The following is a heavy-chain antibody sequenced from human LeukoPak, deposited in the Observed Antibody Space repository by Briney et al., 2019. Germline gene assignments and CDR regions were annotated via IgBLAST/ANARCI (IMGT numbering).Heavy chain of an antibody. Sequence: ASVKVSCKASGYTFTSYDINWVRQATGQGLEWVGWMNPNRGNTGYAQKFQGRVTMTRNTSISTAYMELSSLRSEDTAVYYCARSEHCSSTNCARGAFDIWGQGTMVTVSS. CDR3: ARSEHCSSTNCARGAFDI. CDR2: MNPNRGNT. CDR1: GYTFTSYD. V-gene: IGHV1-8*01. D-gene: IGHD2-2*01. J-gene: IGHJ3*02.